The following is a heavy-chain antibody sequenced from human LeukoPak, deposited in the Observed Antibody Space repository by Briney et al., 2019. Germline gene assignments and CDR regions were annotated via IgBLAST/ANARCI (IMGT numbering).Heavy chain of an antibody. CDR2: ISDRSDYI. CDR3: ARGNWNDEGFFDY. CDR1: GFTFSTYN. J-gene: IGHJ4*02. V-gene: IGHV3-21*01. Sequence: GGSLRLSCAASGFTFSTYNMNWVRQAPGKGLEWVSSISDRSDYIYYAASLKGRFSISRDNANNSLYLLTNSLRAEDTAIYYCARGNWNDEGFFDYWGQGILVTVSS. D-gene: IGHD1-1*01.